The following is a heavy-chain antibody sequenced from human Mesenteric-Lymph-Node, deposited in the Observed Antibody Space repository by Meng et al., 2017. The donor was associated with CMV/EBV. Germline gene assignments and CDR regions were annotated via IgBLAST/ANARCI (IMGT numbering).Heavy chain of an antibody. CDR1: GFTFSSYS. J-gene: IGHJ4*02. D-gene: IGHD2-21*02. V-gene: IGHV3-23*01. CDR3: AKRVHKMSDGTAAGY. CDR2: ILAYGGTT. Sequence: GGSLRLSCAASGFTFSSYSMNWVRQAPGKGLEWVAAILAYGGTTYYADSVKGRFTISRDNSKNTVYLQMTSLRVEDTAVYYCAKRVHKMSDGTAAGYWGQGTRITVSS.